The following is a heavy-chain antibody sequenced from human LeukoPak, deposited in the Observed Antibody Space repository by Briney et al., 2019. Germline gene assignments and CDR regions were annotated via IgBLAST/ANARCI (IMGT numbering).Heavy chain of an antibody. CDR3: ARDSELELPFLFWFDP. CDR1: GFTFSDYY. J-gene: IGHJ5*02. V-gene: IGHV3-11*01. CDR2: ISSSGSTI. Sequence: GGSLRLSCAASGFTFSDYYMSWIRQAPGKGLEWVSYISSSGSTIYYADSVKGRFTISRDNAKNSLYLQMNSLRAEDTAVYYCARDSELELPFLFWFDPWGQGTLVTVSS. D-gene: IGHD1-7*01.